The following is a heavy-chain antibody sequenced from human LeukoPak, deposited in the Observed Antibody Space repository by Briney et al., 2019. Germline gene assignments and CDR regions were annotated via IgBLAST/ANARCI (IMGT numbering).Heavy chain of an antibody. V-gene: IGHV3-30*01. CDR2: ISYDGSNK. CDR3: ARGEWLANYYYYMDV. J-gene: IGHJ6*03. Sequence: GRSLRLSCAASGFTFSSYAMHWVRQAPGKGLEWVAVISYDGSNKYYADSVKGRFTISRDNSKNTLYLQMNSLRAEDTAVYYCARGEWLANYYYYMDVWGKGTTVTVSS. CDR1: GFTFSSYA. D-gene: IGHD6-19*01.